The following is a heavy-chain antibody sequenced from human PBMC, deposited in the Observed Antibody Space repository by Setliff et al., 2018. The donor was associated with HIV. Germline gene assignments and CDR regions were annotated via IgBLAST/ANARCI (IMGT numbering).Heavy chain of an antibody. CDR3: TRGHGDARNYREEDY. D-gene: IGHD1-26*01. Sequence: ASVKVSCKAYAGTFNNYAISWVRQAPGKGLEWVGVIVPLVSFVKYAQNFQGRATITTDGSTTTVYLQLSGLRFEDTAVYYCTRGHGDARNYREEDYWGQGTLVTVSS. CDR1: AGTFNNYA. V-gene: IGHV1-69*05. J-gene: IGHJ4*02. CDR2: IVPLVSFV.